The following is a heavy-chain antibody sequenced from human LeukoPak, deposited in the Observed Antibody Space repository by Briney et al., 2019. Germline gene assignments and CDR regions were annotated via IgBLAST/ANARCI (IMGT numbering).Heavy chain of an antibody. CDR3: ARGPLYYYYGMDV. CDR2: IYYSGST. V-gene: IGHV4-31*03. J-gene: IGHJ6*02. CDR1: GGSISSGGYY. Sequence: SQTLSLTCTVSGGSISSGGYYWSWIRQHPGKGLEWIGYIYYSGSTYYNPSLKSRVIISVDTSKNQFSLKLSSVTAADTAVYYCARGPLYYYYGMDVWGQGTTVTVSS.